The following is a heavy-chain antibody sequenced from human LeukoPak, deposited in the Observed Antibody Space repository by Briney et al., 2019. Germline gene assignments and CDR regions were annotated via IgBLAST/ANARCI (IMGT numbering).Heavy chain of an antibody. Sequence: PSETLSLTCDVSGVSIHTYYWSWIRQSAGKGLEWIGRVHTSGSTNYNPSLKSRVTLSQDTSKNQVYLRLTSVTAADTAVYYCARDGGGNRNFDYWGQGTLVTVS. D-gene: IGHD4-23*01. CDR3: ARDGGGNRNFDY. CDR2: VHTSGST. J-gene: IGHJ4*02. V-gene: IGHV4-4*07. CDR1: GVSIHTYY.